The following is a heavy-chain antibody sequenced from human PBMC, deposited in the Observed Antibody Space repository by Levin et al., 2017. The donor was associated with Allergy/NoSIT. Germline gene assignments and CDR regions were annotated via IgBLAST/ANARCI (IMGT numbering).Heavy chain of an antibody. Sequence: GGSLRLSCAASGFTFSSYGMHWVRQAPGKGLEWVAVIWYDGSNKYYADSVKGRFTISRDNSKNTLYLQMNSLRAEDTAVYYCARDTVVVPAANLIMDGWGKGTTVTVSS. V-gene: IGHV3-33*01. D-gene: IGHD2-2*01. J-gene: IGHJ6*03. CDR2: IWYDGSNK. CDR3: ARDTVVVPAANLIMDG. CDR1: GFTFSSYG.